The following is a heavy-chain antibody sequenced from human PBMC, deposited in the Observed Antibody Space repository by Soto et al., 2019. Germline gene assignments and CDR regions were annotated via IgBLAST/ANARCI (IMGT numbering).Heavy chain of an antibody. CDR1: GFRFSDYY. D-gene: IGHD2-8*02. CDR2: IRPDGSLK. J-gene: IGHJ4*02. Sequence: EVQVVESGGGLVQPGGSLRLRCATSGFRFSDYYMNWVRQAPGKGLEWVANIRPDGSLKNYVDSVKGRFTISRDNANNSLYLQLSNLRAEDTGIYYCTSIWSDNEYWGQGTQVTVSS. CDR3: TSIWSDNEY. V-gene: IGHV3-7*05.